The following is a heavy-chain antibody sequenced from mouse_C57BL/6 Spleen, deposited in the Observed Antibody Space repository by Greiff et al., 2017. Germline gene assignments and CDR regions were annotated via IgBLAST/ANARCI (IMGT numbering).Heavy chain of an antibody. CDR1: GFTFSSYA. J-gene: IGHJ2*01. CDR2: ISDGGSYT. Sequence: EVKLVESGGGLVKPGGSLKLSCAASGFTFSSYAMSWVRQTPEKRLEWVATISDGGSYTYYPDNVKGRFTISRDNAKNNLYLQMSHLKSEDTAMYYCARDLARSHYFDYWGQGTTRTVSS. CDR3: ARDLARSHYFDY. D-gene: IGHD3-1*01. V-gene: IGHV5-4*01.